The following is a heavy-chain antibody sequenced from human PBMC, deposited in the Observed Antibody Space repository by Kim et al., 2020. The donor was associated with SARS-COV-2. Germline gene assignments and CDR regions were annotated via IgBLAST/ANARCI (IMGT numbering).Heavy chain of an antibody. J-gene: IGHJ6*04. D-gene: IGHD3-10*01. CDR1: GFTVGSNY. CDR2: IYSGGST. Sequence: GGSLRLSCAASGFTVGSNYMSWVRQAPGKGLEWVSVIYSGGSTYYADSVKGRFTISRDNSKNTLYLQMNSLRAEDTAVYYCARDKRLVPGSYYYYGMDVWGKGTTVTVSS. V-gene: IGHV3-53*01. CDR3: ARDKRLVPGSYYYYGMDV.